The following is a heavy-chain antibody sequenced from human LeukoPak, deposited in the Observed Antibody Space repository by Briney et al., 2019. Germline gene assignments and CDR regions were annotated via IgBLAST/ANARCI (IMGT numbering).Heavy chain of an antibody. J-gene: IGHJ4*02. CDR2: IYYSGST. V-gene: IGHV4-59*01. Sequence: SETLSLTCTVSGGSISSFYWSWIRQPPGKGLEWIGHIYYSGSTKYNPSFQSRLTVSVDTSKNQISLNLSSVTAADTAVYYCARVGLPYYYDSSGYYGNYFDYWGQGTLVTVSS. D-gene: IGHD3-22*01. CDR3: ARVGLPYYYDSSGYYGNYFDY. CDR1: GGSISSFY.